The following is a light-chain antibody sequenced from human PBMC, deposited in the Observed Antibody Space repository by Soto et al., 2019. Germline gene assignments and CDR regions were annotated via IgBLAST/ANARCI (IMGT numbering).Light chain of an antibody. CDR2: AAS. V-gene: IGKV1-39*01. J-gene: IGKJ4*01. Sequence: DIQMTQSPSSLSSSVADMFTITCRASQSISSYLNWYQQKPGKAPKLLIYAASSLQSGVPSRFSGSGSGTDFTLTISSLQPEDFATYYCQQSYSSPLTFGGGTKV. CDR3: QQSYSSPLT. CDR1: QSISSY.